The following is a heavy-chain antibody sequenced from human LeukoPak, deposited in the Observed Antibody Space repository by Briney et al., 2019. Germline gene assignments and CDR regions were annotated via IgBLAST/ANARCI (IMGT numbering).Heavy chain of an antibody. V-gene: IGHV4-61*02. CDR1: GGSISSGSYY. D-gene: IGHD2-15*01. CDR3: ARGVVVVAQNWFDP. Sequence: PSETLSLTCTVSGGSISSGSYYWSWIRQPAGKGLEWIGRIYTSGSTNYNPSLKSRVTISVDTSKNQFSLKLSSVTAADTAVYYCARGVVVVAQNWFDPWGQGTLVTVSS. J-gene: IGHJ5*02. CDR2: IYTSGST.